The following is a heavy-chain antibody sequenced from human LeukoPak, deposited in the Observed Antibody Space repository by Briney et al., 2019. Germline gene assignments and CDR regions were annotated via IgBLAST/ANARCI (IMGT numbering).Heavy chain of an antibody. J-gene: IGHJ4*02. Sequence: GGSLRLSCAASGFTVSSNYMSWVRQVPGKGLEWVSGIRGSGISTYYADSVKGRFTISRDNSKNMLYLLMNSLRAEDTAVYYCALMGSKLLWRIDYWGQGSLVTVSS. D-gene: IGHD3-10*01. CDR2: IRGSGIST. CDR3: ALMGSKLLWRIDY. V-gene: IGHV3-23*01. CDR1: GFTVSSNY.